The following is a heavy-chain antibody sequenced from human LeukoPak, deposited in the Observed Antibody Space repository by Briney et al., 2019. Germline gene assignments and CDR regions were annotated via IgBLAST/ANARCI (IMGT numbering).Heavy chain of an antibody. CDR3: ARDISGSYPL. CDR2: IYTSGST. Sequence: PSETLSLTCTVSGGSISSYYWSWLRQPAGKGLEWLGRIYTSGSTNYKPSLKSRVTMSVDTSKNQFSLKLSSVTAADTDVYYCARDISGSYPLWGQGTLVTVSS. CDR1: GGSISSYY. D-gene: IGHD1-26*01. J-gene: IGHJ4*02. V-gene: IGHV4-4*07.